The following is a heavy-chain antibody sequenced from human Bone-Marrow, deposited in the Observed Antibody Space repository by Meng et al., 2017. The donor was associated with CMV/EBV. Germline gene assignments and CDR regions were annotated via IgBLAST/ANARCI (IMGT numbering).Heavy chain of an antibody. J-gene: IGHJ3*02. V-gene: IGHV3-30*04. CDR1: GFIFRSYA. D-gene: IGHD6-13*01. CDR3: ARGPTPEYSSSWGDLDI. CDR2: ISYDGSNK. Sequence: GESLKISCAASGFIFRSYAMHWVRQAPGKGLEWVAIISYDGSNKYYAGSVKGRFTISRDNSKNTLYLQMNSLRAEDTAVYYCARGPTPEYSSSWGDLDIWGQGTMVTVSS.